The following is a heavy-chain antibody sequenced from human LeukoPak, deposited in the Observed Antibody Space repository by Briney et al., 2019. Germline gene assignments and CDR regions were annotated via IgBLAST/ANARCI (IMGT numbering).Heavy chain of an antibody. CDR2: ISGSGGST. J-gene: IGHJ3*02. Sequence: GGSLRLSCAASGFTFSSYAMSWVRQAPGKGLEWVSAISGSGGSTYYADSVKGRFTISRDNSKNTLYLQMNSLRAEDTAVYYCARDRYSKYYYDSSGYYWSDAFDIWGQGTMVTVSS. D-gene: IGHD3-22*01. CDR1: GFTFSSYA. CDR3: ARDRYSKYYYDSSGYYWSDAFDI. V-gene: IGHV3-23*01.